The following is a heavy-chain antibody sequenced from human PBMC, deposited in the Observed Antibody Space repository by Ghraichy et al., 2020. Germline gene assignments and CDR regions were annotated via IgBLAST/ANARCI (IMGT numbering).Heavy chain of an antibody. CDR1: GYIFTNYG. CDR3: ARDGHPRLGFYGMDV. Sequence: ASVKVSCKSSGYIFTNYGVSWVRQAPGQGLEWIGWISGHNGDTKYGQKFQGRVTMTTDRSTSIAYMELSSLTSEDTAVYYCARDGHPRLGFYGMDVWGQGTTVTVSS. D-gene: IGHD6-19*01. J-gene: IGHJ6*02. V-gene: IGHV1-18*04. CDR2: ISGHNGDT.